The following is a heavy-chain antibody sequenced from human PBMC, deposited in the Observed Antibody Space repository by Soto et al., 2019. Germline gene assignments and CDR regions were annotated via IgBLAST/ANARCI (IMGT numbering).Heavy chain of an antibody. CDR2: IGAYNGNT. D-gene: IGHD4-17*01. V-gene: IGHV1-18*01. CDR1: GYTFTSYG. Sequence: ASVKVSCKASGYTFTSYGISWVRQAPGQGLEWMGWIGAYNGNTNYAQKLQGRVTMTTDTSTSTAYMELRSLRSDDTAVYYCARDTYGGNSIHAFDIWGQGTMVTVSS. J-gene: IGHJ3*02. CDR3: ARDTYGGNSIHAFDI.